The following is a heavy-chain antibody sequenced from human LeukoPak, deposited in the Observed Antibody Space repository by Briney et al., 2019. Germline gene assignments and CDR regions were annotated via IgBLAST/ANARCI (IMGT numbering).Heavy chain of an antibody. Sequence: PSETLSLTCTVSGGSISNYYWNWIRQPPGKGLEWIGYIYYSGSTNYNPSLKSRVTISVDTSKNQFSLKLNSVTAADTAVYYCARQGGYSSSPDFWGQGTLVTVSP. J-gene: IGHJ4*02. V-gene: IGHV4-59*08. CDR2: IYYSGST. CDR1: GGSISNYY. D-gene: IGHD6-13*01. CDR3: ARQGGYSSSPDF.